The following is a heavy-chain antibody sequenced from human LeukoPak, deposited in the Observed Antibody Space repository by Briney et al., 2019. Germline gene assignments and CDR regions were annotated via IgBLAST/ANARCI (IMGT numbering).Heavy chain of an antibody. CDR2: MYSSGST. CDR1: GGSISSSSYY. Sequence: SETLSLTCTVSGGSISSSSYYWGWIRQPPGKGLEWIGSMYSSGSTYYNPSLKSRVTISVDTSKNQFSLKLSSVTAADTAVYYCARSRPADYYYYYYMDVWGKGTTVTVSS. J-gene: IGHJ6*03. CDR3: ARSRPADYYYYYYMDV. D-gene: IGHD6-25*01. V-gene: IGHV4-39*07.